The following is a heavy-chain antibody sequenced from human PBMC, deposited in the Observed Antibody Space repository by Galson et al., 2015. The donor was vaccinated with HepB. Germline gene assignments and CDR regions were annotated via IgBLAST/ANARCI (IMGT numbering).Heavy chain of an antibody. D-gene: IGHD4/OR15-4a*01. CDR1: GYIFTGYY. J-gene: IGHJ5*02. CDR3: TRVGTNFGSPNWFDP. CDR2: INPDNGAI. V-gene: IGHV1-2*02. Sequence: SVKVSCKASGYIFTGYYIHWVRQAPGQGLEWMGWINPDNGAINYARKFQGRVTMARDTSISTAYMDLSSLRSDDTAVYYCTRVGTNFGSPNWFDPWGQGTQVTVSS.